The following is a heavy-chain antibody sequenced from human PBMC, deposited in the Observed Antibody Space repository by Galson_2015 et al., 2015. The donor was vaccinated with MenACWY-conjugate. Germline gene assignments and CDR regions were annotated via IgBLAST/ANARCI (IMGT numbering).Heavy chain of an antibody. CDR3: ARGINLLNWFDP. CDR2: ILHSGST. CDR1: GGSISSSNW. Sequence: SETLSLTCAVSGGSISSSNWWSWVRQPPGKGLEWIGQILHSGSTNYNPSLKSRVTLSVDKSKNQFSLKLSSVTAADTAVYYCARGINLLNWFDPWGQGTLVTVSS. V-gene: IGHV4-4*02. J-gene: IGHJ5*02. D-gene: IGHD1-26*01.